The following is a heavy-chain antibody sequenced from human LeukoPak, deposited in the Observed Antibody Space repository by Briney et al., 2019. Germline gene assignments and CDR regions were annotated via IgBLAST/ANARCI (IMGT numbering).Heavy chain of an antibody. Sequence: PSQTLSLTCTVSGGSISSGDYYWRWIRQTPGKGLEWIGYIYYSGSTYYNPSLKSRVTISVDTSKNQFSLKLSSVTAADTAVYYCARAPDIVATVSHFDYWGQGTLVTVSS. CDR1: GGSISSGDYY. CDR3: ARAPDIVATVSHFDY. CDR2: IYYSGST. D-gene: IGHD5-12*01. J-gene: IGHJ4*02. V-gene: IGHV4-30-4*01.